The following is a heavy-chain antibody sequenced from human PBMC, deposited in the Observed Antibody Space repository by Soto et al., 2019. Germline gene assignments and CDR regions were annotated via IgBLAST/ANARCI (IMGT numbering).Heavy chain of an antibody. CDR3: ARELEYCSGGSCSLYSGIIDY. CDR1: ELTFRGYA. CDR2: KSEEGSNK. V-gene: IGHV3-30-3*01. D-gene: IGHD2-15*01. J-gene: IGHJ4*02. Sequence: QVQLVESGGGRFRPGRSLRLPGAPSELTFRGYALHGVCKAPAKGLWWVPVKSEEGSNKYNADAVRGRFTIARDNSKNTLYLQMNSLRAEDTAVYYCARELEYCSGGSCSLYSGIIDYWGQGTLVTVSS.